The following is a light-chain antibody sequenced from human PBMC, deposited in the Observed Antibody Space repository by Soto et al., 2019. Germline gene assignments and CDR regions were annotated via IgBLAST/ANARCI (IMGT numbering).Light chain of an antibody. CDR2: VND. V-gene: IGLV1-44*01. CDR3: AAWDGSLSGHV. CDR1: TSNIGENT. J-gene: IGLJ1*01. Sequence: QAVVTQPPSVSGTRGQGVTISCSGSTSNIGENTVGWFQQLPGTAPKVLIYVNDKRPSGVPDRFSGSKSGTSAYLAISGLQSEDEADYYCAAWDGSLSGHVFGAGTKLTVL.